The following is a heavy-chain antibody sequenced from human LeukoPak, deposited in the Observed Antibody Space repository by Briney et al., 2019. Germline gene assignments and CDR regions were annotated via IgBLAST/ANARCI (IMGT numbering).Heavy chain of an antibody. Sequence: SETLSLTCAVSGGSISSGGYSWSWIRQPPGKGLEWIGYIYHSGSTTYNPSLKSRVTISIDRSKNQFSLKLSSVTAADTAVYYCAGDDTGGYRFDYWGQGTLVTVSS. V-gene: IGHV4-30-2*01. CDR2: IYHSGST. J-gene: IGHJ4*02. CDR3: AGDDTGGYRFDY. D-gene: IGHD3-22*01. CDR1: GGSISSGGYS.